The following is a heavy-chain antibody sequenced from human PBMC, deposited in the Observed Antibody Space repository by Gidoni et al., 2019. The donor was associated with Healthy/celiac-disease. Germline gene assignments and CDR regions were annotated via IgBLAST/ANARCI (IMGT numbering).Heavy chain of an antibody. V-gene: IGHV1-3*01. J-gene: IGHJ5*02. CDR3: ARNRVRGVIGWFDP. CDR2: INAGNGNT. CDR1: GYTFTSYA. Sequence: QVQLVQSGAEVKKPGASVKVSCKASGYTFTSYAMHWVRQAPGQRLEWMGWINAGNGNTKYSQKFQGRVTITRDTYASTAYMELSSLRSEDTAVYYCARNRVRGVIGWFDPWGQGTLVTVSS. D-gene: IGHD3-10*01.